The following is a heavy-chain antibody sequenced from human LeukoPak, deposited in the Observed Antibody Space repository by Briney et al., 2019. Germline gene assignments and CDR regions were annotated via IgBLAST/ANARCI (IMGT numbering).Heavy chain of an antibody. J-gene: IGHJ3*02. CDR3: ARVRYFGPRYRYSGFDI. Sequence: SETLSLTCAVSGGSISSGGYSWSWIRQPPGKGLEWIGYIYHSGSTYYNPSLKSRVTISVDRSKNQFSLKLSSVTAADTAVYYCARVRYFGPRYRYSGFDIWGQGTMVTVSS. V-gene: IGHV4-30-2*02. CDR2: IYHSGST. D-gene: IGHD1-26*01. CDR1: GGSISSGGYS.